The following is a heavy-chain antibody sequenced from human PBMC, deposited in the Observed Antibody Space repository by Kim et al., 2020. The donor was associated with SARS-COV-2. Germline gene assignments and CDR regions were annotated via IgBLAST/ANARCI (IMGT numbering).Heavy chain of an antibody. CDR1: GFIFADYA. CDR2: ITWNSGSI. J-gene: IGHJ6*02. CDR3: VKDQTLRDCSSSSCPGFYAMDV. Sequence: GGSLRLSCAASGFIFADYAMHWVRQTPGKGLEWVSGITWNSGSIGYADSVKGRFTISRDNAKNSLYLQMSSLRTEDTAFYYCVKDQTLRDCSSSSCPGFYAMDVWGQGTAVTVSS. V-gene: IGHV3-9*01. D-gene: IGHD2-2*01.